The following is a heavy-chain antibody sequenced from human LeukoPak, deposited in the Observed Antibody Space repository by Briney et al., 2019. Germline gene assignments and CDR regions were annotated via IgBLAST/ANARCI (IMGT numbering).Heavy chain of an antibody. J-gene: IGHJ4*02. CDR1: GDSSSRYY. D-gene: IGHD3-3*01. Sequence: SETLSLTCTVSGDSSSRYYWNWIRQSPGKGLEWIGYVFYSGSTIYNPSLNSRVTISIDTSKMQFSLKLTSVTAADTAVYYCARGHLNDKYWSGYPILDFWGQGTLVTVSS. V-gene: IGHV4-59*01. CDR2: VFYSGST. CDR3: ARGHLNDKYWSGYPILDF.